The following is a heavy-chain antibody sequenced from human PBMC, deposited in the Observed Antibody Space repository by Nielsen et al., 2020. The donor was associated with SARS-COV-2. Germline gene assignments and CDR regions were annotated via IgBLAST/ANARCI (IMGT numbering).Heavy chain of an antibody. D-gene: IGHD1-26*01. Sequence: GESLKISCAASGFTITNYWMHWVRQAPGKRLVWVSRISSDGSSTRNADSVKGRFTISRDNAKNTLFLQMNSLTAEDTAVYYCARRGSYGSYFGLDVWGQGTTVTVSS. CDR3: ARRGSYGSYFGLDV. CDR2: ISSDGSST. CDR1: GFTITNYW. V-gene: IGHV3-74*01. J-gene: IGHJ6*02.